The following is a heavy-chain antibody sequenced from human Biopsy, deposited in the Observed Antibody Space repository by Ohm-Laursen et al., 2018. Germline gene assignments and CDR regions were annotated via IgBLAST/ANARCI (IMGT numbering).Heavy chain of an antibody. CDR3: ARATNSTGWPYYYFYGVDV. D-gene: IGHD2/OR15-2a*01. V-gene: IGHV4-59*07. J-gene: IGHJ6*02. Sequence: SDTLSLTCPVSGGSISSDYWSWIRQTPGKGLEWIGYIYYSGSTNYNPSLKSRVTISVDTSKNQFSLRLNSVTAADTAVYYCARATNSTGWPYYYFYGVDVWGQGTTVTVSS. CDR1: GGSISSDY. CDR2: IYYSGST.